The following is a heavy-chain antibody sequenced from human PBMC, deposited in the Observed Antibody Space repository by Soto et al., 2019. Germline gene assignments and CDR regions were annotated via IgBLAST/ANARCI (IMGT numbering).Heavy chain of an antibody. J-gene: IGHJ6*02. CDR1: GYTFTGYY. Sequence: ASVKVSCKASGYTFTGYYMHWVRQAPGQGLEWMGWINPNSGGTNYAQKFQGWVTMTRDTSISTAYMELSRLRSDDTAVYYCARDMGPGNCSSTSCYFPYYYYGMDVWGQGTTVTVSS. D-gene: IGHD2-2*01. CDR2: INPNSGGT. V-gene: IGHV1-2*04. CDR3: ARDMGPGNCSSTSCYFPYYYYGMDV.